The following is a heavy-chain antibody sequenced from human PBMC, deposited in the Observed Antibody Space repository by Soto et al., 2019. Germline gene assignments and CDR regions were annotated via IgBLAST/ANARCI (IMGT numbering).Heavy chain of an antibody. CDR1: GFTFSNYW. V-gene: IGHV3-7*01. J-gene: IGHJ4*02. CDR2: INEDGSEK. Sequence: EVQLVESGGGLVQPGGSLRLSCAASGFTFSNYWMNWVRQAPGKGLEWVANINEDGSEKYYADSAKGRFTISRDNAKNSLYLQMSSLRAEDTAVCYCARDLFDYWGQGTLVTLSS. CDR3: ARDLFDY.